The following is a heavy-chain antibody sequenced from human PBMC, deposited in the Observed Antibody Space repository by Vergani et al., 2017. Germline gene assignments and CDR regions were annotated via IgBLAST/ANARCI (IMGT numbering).Heavy chain of an antibody. V-gene: IGHV4-31*03. D-gene: IGHD3-10*01. CDR3: ARAGFGPPPGYGMDV. Sequence: QVQLPESGPGLVKPSQTLSLTCTVSGGSISSGGYYWSWIRPHPGKGLEWIGYIYYSGSTYYNPSLKSRVTISVDTSKNQFARKLSSVTAADTAVYYGARAGFGPPPGYGMDVWGQGTTVTVSS. CDR2: IYYSGST. CDR1: GGSISSGGYY. J-gene: IGHJ6*02.